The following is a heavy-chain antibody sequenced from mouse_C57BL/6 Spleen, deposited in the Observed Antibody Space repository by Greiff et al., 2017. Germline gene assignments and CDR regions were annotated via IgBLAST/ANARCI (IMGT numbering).Heavy chain of an antibody. J-gene: IGHJ3*01. Sequence: QVQLQQPGAELVMPGASVKLSCKASGYTFTSYWMHWVKQRPGQGLEWIGEIDPSDSYTNYNQKFKGKSTLTVDKSSSTAYMQLSSLTSEDSAVYYCARKEIYYGNYGGPWFAYWGQGTLVTVSA. V-gene: IGHV1-69*01. D-gene: IGHD2-1*01. CDR3: ARKEIYYGNYGGPWFAY. CDR2: IDPSDSYT. CDR1: GYTFTSYW.